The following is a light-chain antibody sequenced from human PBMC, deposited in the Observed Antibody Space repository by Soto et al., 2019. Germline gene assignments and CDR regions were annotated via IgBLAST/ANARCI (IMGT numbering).Light chain of an antibody. CDR2: GAS. CDR1: HSVNSNY. V-gene: IGKV3-20*01. CDR3: QQYGSSQWT. Sequence: EVVLTQSPDTLYLSPGERATLSCRASHSVNSNYLAWYQQKPGRAPRLLIHGASNRATGIPDRFIGSGSGTDFTVTISRLEPEDFAVYYCQQYGSSQWTFGQGTKVEIK. J-gene: IGKJ1*01.